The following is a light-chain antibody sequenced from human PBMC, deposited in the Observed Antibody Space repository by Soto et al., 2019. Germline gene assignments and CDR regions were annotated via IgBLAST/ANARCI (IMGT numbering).Light chain of an antibody. CDR1: QSISSY. CDR2: AAS. CDR3: QQSYSTSWT. Sequence: DLQMTQSPSSLSASVGDRVTITCRASQSISSYLNWYQQKPGKAPKRLIYAASSLQSGVPSRFGGSGSETDLTLTISSLQPADFATYYCQQSYSTSWTFGQGTKVEIK. V-gene: IGKV1-39*01. J-gene: IGKJ1*01.